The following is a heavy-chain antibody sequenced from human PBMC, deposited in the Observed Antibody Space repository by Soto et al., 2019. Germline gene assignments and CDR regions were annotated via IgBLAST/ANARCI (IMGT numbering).Heavy chain of an antibody. Sequence: LSLTCTVSGAFISGYYWSWIRQPAGKGLEWIGRIYASGNTKYSPSLRSRATMSVDTSNKQFSLKLNSVTAADTAVYYCARESTVAGTDNWFDSWGQGTLGTVSA. CDR1: GAFISGYY. D-gene: IGHD6-13*01. CDR2: IYASGNT. CDR3: ARESTVAGTDNWFDS. J-gene: IGHJ5*01. V-gene: IGHV4-4*07.